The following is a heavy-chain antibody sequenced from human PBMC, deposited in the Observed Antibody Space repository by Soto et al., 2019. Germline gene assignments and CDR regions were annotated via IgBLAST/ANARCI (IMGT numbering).Heavy chain of an antibody. V-gene: IGHV6-1*01. CDR1: GNSVSSNSAA. CDR2: TYYRSKWYY. Sequence: SQTLSLTCDISGNSVSSNSAAWSWIRQSPSRGLEWLGRTYYRSKWYYDYAVSVKSRITINPDTSKNQFSLQLNSVTPEDTAVYYCESGVAGTGFNYWGQGTLVTVSS. J-gene: IGHJ4*02. D-gene: IGHD6-19*01. CDR3: ESGVAGTGFNY.